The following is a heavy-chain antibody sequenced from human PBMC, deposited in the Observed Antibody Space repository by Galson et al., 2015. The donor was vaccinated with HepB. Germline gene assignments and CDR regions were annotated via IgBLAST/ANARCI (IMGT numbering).Heavy chain of an antibody. V-gene: IGHV3-11*01. CDR2: ISSSGSTI. D-gene: IGHD6-19*01. CDR1: GFTFSDYY. J-gene: IGHJ5*02. CDR3: ARDGAVAVATWWFDP. Sequence: SLRLSCAASGFTFSDYYMSWIRQAPGKGLEWVSYISSSGSTIYYADSVKGRFTISRDNAKNSLYLQMNSLRAEDTAVYYRARDGAVAVATWWFDPWGQGTLVTVSS.